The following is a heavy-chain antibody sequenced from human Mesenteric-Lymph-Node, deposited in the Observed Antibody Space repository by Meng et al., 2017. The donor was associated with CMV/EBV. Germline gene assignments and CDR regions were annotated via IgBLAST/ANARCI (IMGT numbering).Heavy chain of an antibody. CDR1: GGSFSGYY. V-gene: IGHV4-34*01. Sequence: QGQLHHWGAGLLKPSETLSVTCAVYGGSFSGYYWNWIRQSPEKGLEWIGEINHSGSTTYNPSFTSRIIISVDTSTNQISLNMSSVTAADTAVYYCARGSSYDILTGYFDYWGQGALVTVSS. J-gene: IGHJ4*02. CDR3: ARGSSYDILTGYFDY. D-gene: IGHD3-9*01. CDR2: INHSGST.